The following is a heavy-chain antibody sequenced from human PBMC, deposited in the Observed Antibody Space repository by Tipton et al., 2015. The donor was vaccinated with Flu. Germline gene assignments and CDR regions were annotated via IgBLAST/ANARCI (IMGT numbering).Heavy chain of an antibody. CDR3: ASGIVRPPVPAFDI. V-gene: IGHV3-48*03. Sequence: SLRLSCAASGFTFSIYEINGVRQAPGKGLEGVSNISSSGSTTYYADSVKGRYTISRDNAKNSLYLQMNSLRAEDTAVYYCASGIVRPPVPAFDIWGQGTMVTVSS. D-gene: IGHD2/OR15-2a*01. CDR1: GFTFSIYE. CDR2: ISSSGSTT. J-gene: IGHJ3*02.